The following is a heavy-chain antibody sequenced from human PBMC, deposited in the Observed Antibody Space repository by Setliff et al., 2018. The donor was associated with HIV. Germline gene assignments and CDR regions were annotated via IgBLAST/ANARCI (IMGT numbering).Heavy chain of an antibody. CDR3: ARPALGIGGGSMFDS. Sequence: PSETLSLTCTVSGGSISSHYWSWIRQPPGKGLEWIGYIYYSGSTNYNPSLKSRVTISVDTSKNLFSLRLSSVTAADTAVYYCARPALGIGGGSMFDSWGQGILVTVSS. CDR2: IYYSGST. J-gene: IGHJ4*02. V-gene: IGHV4-59*08. D-gene: IGHD3-3*01. CDR1: GGSISSHY.